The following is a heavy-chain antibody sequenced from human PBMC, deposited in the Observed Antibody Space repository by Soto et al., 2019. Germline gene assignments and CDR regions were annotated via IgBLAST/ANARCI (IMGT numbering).Heavy chain of an antibody. CDR2: ISAYNGNT. D-gene: IGHD6-19*01. V-gene: IGHV1-18*01. CDR3: AREYSSGWDDTFDI. CDR1: GYTLSSDG. Sequence: GASVKGAWKGAGYTLSSDGSGWGRQAPGQGLEWMGWISAYNGNTNYAQKLQGRVTMTTDTSTSTAYMELRSLRSDDTAVYYCAREYSSGWDDTFDIWGQGTMVTVSS. J-gene: IGHJ3*02.